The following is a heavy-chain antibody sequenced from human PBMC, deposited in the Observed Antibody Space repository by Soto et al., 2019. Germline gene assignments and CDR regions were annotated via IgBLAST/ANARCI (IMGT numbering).Heavy chain of an antibody. CDR3: ARCITIFGVVIPGDS. CDR2: INAGNGNT. J-gene: IGHJ4*02. D-gene: IGHD3-3*01. Sequence: QVQLEQSGAEVKKHGASVKVSCKASGYTFTRYAMHWVRQSPGQRLEWMGWINAGNGNTKYSQKFQGRVIITRDTPACTAYVGFCSLRSGDTAVYSCARCITIFGVVIPGDSWGQGTLVTVSS. V-gene: IGHV1-3*01. CDR1: GYTFTRYA.